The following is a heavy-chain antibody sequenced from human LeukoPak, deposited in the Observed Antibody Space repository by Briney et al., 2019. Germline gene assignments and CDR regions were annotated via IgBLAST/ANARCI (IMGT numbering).Heavy chain of an antibody. CDR2: VSAYADDT. Sequence: ASVKVSCKASGYTFTSYGISWVRQAPGQGLEWMGWVSAYADDTNYVQKFRGRVTMTTDTSTSTAYMELRSLRSDDTAVYYCARDYDRWNNDCFDPWGQGTLVIVSS. CDR1: GYTFTSYG. V-gene: IGHV1-18*01. CDR3: ARDYDRWNNDCFDP. J-gene: IGHJ5*02. D-gene: IGHD1/OR15-1a*01.